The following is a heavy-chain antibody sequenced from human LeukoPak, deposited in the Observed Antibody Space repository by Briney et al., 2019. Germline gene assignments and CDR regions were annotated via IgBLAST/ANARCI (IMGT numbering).Heavy chain of an antibody. Sequence: GGSLRLSCAASGFTFSNYAMTWVRQAPGKGLEWVSAVSGSGAIAYYTDSVKGRFTISRDNSKNTLYLQMNSLRAEDTAVYYCAKDPVKSSGYYEFNAFDIWGQGTMVTVSS. CDR2: VSGSGAIA. J-gene: IGHJ3*02. D-gene: IGHD3-22*01. CDR3: AKDPVKSSGYYEFNAFDI. CDR1: GFTFSNYA. V-gene: IGHV3-23*01.